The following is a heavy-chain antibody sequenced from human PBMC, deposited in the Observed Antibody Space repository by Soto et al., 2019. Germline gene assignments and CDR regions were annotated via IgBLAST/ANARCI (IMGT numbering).Heavy chain of an antibody. D-gene: IGHD4-17*01. V-gene: IGHV1-3*01. CDR3: ARDRWVTTLTFDK. CDR1: GYTFADYA. CDR2: INACNGDT. Sequence: QVQFVQSGAEVKKPGASVKVSCKASGYTFADYAIHWVRQAPGQSLEWMGWINACNGDTKYSQKFQGRVTLTTDTSASTAYMDINSLTTDDTAVYYCARDRWVTTLTFDKWGQGTLVIVSS. J-gene: IGHJ4*02.